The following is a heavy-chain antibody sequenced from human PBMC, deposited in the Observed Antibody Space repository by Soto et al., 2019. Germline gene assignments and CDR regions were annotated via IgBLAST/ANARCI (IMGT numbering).Heavy chain of an antibody. CDR3: AKGGHGELLFDY. D-gene: IGHD4-17*01. J-gene: IGHJ4*02. CDR1: GYALASYG. CDR2: ISGYNGNT. V-gene: IGHV1-18*01. Sequence: GVPVKVSCKASGYALASYGLSWVRQAPGQGLEWMGWISGYNGNTNYAQKFQDRLTMTTDTSTSTAFMELRSLRSDDTSIFYCAKGGHGELLFDYWGQGTLVTVSS.